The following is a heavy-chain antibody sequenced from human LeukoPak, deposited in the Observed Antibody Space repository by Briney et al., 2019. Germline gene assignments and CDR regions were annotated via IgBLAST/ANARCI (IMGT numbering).Heavy chain of an antibody. CDR3: ARGDPSHYYYYYGMDV. J-gene: IGHJ6*02. CDR1: GYTFTGYY. V-gene: IGHV1-2*06. CDR2: INPNSGGT. Sequence: ASVKVSCKASGYTFTGYYMHWVRQAPGQGLEWMGRINPNSGGTNYAQKFQGRVTMTRDTSISTAYIELSRLRSDDTAVYYCARGDPSHYYYYYGMDVWGQGTTVTVSS.